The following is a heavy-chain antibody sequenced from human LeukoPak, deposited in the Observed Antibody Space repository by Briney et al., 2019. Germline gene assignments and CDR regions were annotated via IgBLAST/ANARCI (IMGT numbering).Heavy chain of an antibody. CDR2: IYPDDSDT. V-gene: IGHV5-51*01. CDR1: GCSFTTYW. D-gene: IGHD3-10*01. J-gene: IGHJ2*01. CDR3: ARLGGDTYYFGSGSYPNWYFDL. Sequence: GESLKISCKASGCSFTTYWIGWVRQMPGKDLECMGIIYPDDSDTTYSPSFQGQVTISADKSFSTAYLQWSSLKASDTAIYYCARLGGDTYYFGSGSYPNWYFDLWGRGTLVTVSS.